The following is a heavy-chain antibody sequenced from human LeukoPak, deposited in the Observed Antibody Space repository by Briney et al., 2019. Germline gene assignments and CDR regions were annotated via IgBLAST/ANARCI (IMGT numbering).Heavy chain of an antibody. J-gene: IGHJ4*02. Sequence: GGSLRLSCAASGFTFSSYAMSWVRQAPGKGLEWVSAISGSGGSTYYADSVKGRFTISRDNSKNTLYLQMNSLRAEDTAVYYCAKDYYGSGSYYPTDYWGQGTLVTVSS. D-gene: IGHD3-10*01. CDR1: GFTFSSYA. CDR2: ISGSGGST. CDR3: AKDYYGSGSYYPTDY. V-gene: IGHV3-23*01.